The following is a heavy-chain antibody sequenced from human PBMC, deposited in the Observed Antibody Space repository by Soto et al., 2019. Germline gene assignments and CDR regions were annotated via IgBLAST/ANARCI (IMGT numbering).Heavy chain of an antibody. CDR2: IKSKTDGGTA. Sequence: GGSLRLSCVASGFNLSHPWMTWVRQAAGKGLEWVGRIKSKTDGGTADYAAPVKGRATISRDDSKNTVYLQMNSLKTEDTAVYYCTTGIYYDILTGYHNVAYWGQGALVTSPQ. V-gene: IGHV3-15*01. CDR3: TTGIYYDILTGYHNVAY. D-gene: IGHD3-9*01. J-gene: IGHJ4*02. CDR1: GFNLSHPW.